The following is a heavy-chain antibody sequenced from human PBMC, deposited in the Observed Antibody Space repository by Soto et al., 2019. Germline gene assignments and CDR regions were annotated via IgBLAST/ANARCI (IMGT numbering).Heavy chain of an antibody. CDR2: ISAYNGNT. V-gene: IGHV1-18*01. Sequence: QVQLVQSGAEVKKPGASVKVSCKASGYTFTNYAFSWVRQAPGQGLEWMGWISAYNGNTNYPQKLQGRVTMTTDTSTGTAYMELRSLRSDDTAVNYCATDLAAAGPFDCWGQGTLVTVSS. D-gene: IGHD6-13*01. CDR3: ATDLAAAGPFDC. CDR1: GYTFTNYA. J-gene: IGHJ4*02.